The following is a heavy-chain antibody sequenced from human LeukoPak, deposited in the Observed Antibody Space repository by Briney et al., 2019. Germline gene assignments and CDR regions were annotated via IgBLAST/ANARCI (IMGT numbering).Heavy chain of an antibody. Sequence: ASVKVSCKASGGTFSSYATSWVRQAPGQGLEWMGRIIPIFGTANYAQKFQGRVTITADESTSTAYMELSSLRSEDTAVYYCAREMVRGSRNDAFDIWGQGTMVTVSS. J-gene: IGHJ3*02. V-gene: IGHV1-69*13. CDR2: IIPIFGTA. D-gene: IGHD3-10*01. CDR1: GGTFSSYA. CDR3: AREMVRGSRNDAFDI.